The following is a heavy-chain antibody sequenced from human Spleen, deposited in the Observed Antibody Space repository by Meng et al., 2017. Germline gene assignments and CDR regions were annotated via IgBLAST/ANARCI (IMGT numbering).Heavy chain of an antibody. CDR1: GGSFSGYY. V-gene: IGHV4-34*01. CDR3: ARGYSGSYYYFDY. D-gene: IGHD1-26*01. CDR2: INHSGST. Sequence: SETLSLTCAVYGGSFSGYYWSWIRQPPGKGLEWIGEINHSGSTNYNPSLKSRVTISVDTSKNQFSLKLSSVTAADTAVYYCARGYSGSYYYFDYWGQGKLVHGAS. J-gene: IGHJ4*02.